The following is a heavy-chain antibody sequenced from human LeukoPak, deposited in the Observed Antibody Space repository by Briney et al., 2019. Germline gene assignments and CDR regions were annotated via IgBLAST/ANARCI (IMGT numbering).Heavy chain of an antibody. D-gene: IGHD4-17*01. CDR2: IKSKTDGGTT. V-gene: IGHV3-15*01. CDR1: GFTFSSYA. J-gene: IGHJ4*02. CDR3: TPTTVNAEPF. Sequence: PGRSLRLSCAASGFTFSSYAMHWVRQAPGKGLEWVGRIKSKTDGGTTDYSAPVKGRFTISRDDSKDTLYLQMNSLKTEDTAVYYCTPTTVNAEPFWGQGTLVTVSS.